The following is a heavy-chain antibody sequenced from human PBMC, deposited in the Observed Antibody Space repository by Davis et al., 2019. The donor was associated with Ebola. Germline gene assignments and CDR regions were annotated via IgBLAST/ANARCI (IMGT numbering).Heavy chain of an antibody. V-gene: IGHV3-64*01. Sequence: PGGSLRLSCAASGFTFSSYAMHWVRQAPGKGLEYVSAISSNGGSTYYANSVKGRFTISRDNSKNTLYLQMSSLRAEDTAVYYCARDKMDSSGWYWYYGMDVWGQGTTVTVSS. J-gene: IGHJ6*02. CDR3: ARDKMDSSGWYWYYGMDV. CDR1: GFTFSSYA. CDR2: ISSNGGST. D-gene: IGHD6-19*01.